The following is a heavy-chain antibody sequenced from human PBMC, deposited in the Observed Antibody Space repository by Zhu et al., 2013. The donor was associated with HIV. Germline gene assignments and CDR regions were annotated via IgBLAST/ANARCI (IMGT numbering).Heavy chain of an antibody. CDR2: IIPIFGTA. V-gene: IGHV1-69*01. D-gene: IGHD3-22*01. CDR3: ARELGGDSGYYYSDAFDI. CDR1: GGTFSSYA. Sequence: QVQLVQSGAEVKKPGSSVKVSCKASGGTFSSYAISWVRQAPGQGLEWMGGIIPIFGTANYAQKFQGRVTITADESTSTAYMELSSLRSEDTAVYYCARELGGDSGYYYSDAFDIWAKGQWSPSLQ. J-gene: IGHJ3*02.